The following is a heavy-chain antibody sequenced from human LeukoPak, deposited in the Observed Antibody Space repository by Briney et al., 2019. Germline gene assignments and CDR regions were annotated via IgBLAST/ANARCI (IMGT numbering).Heavy chain of an antibody. CDR1: GFTASSNY. CDR3: ARERRRYCSSTSCYRGPDYYYGMDV. V-gene: IGHV3-66*01. Sequence: GGSLRLSCAASGFTASSNYMSWVRQAPGKGLEWVSVIYSGGSTYYADSVKGRFTISRDNSKNTLYLQMNSLRAEDTAVYYCARERRRYCSSTSCYRGPDYYYGMDVWGQGTTVTVSS. D-gene: IGHD2-2*01. J-gene: IGHJ6*02. CDR2: IYSGGST.